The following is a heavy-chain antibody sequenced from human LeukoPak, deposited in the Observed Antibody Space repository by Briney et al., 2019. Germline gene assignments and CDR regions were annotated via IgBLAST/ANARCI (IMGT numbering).Heavy chain of an antibody. Sequence: GGSLRLSCAASGFTFSSYAMHWVRQAPGKGLEWVAVISYDGSNKNCADSVKGRFTISRDNSKNTLSLQMNSLRPEDTAMYYCARGVSYGSRSYYTHYWGQGTLVTVSS. J-gene: IGHJ4*02. CDR3: ARGVSYGSRSYYTHY. D-gene: IGHD3-10*01. CDR1: GFTFSSYA. V-gene: IGHV3-30-3*01. CDR2: ISYDGSNK.